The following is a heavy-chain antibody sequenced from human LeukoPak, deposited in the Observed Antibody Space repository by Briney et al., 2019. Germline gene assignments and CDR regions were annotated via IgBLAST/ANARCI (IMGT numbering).Heavy chain of an antibody. V-gene: IGHV3-23*01. Sequence: GGSLRLSSAASGFTFSSYAMSWVRQAPGKGLEWVSAISGSGGSTYYADSVKGRFTISRDNSKNTLYLQMNSLRAEDTAVYYCASPGSSRYCSSTSCYLEDYWGQGTLVTVSS. CDR1: GFTFSSYA. CDR3: ASPGSSRYCSSTSCYLEDY. D-gene: IGHD2-2*01. J-gene: IGHJ4*02. CDR2: ISGSGGST.